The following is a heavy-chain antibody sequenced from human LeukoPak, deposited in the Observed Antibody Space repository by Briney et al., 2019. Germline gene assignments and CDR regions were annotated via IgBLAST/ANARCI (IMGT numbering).Heavy chain of an antibody. CDR2: IIGSGGSA. V-gene: IGHV3-23*01. Sequence: PGGSLRLSSAASGFTFSSYAMSWVRQAPRKGLEWVSVIIGSGGSAYYADSVKGRFTISRDNSKNTLYLQMNSLRAEDTAVYYCAKAPYCSSTSCYAGYFDFWGQGTLVTVSS. J-gene: IGHJ4*02. CDR3: AKAPYCSSTSCYAGYFDF. CDR1: GFTFSSYA. D-gene: IGHD2-2*01.